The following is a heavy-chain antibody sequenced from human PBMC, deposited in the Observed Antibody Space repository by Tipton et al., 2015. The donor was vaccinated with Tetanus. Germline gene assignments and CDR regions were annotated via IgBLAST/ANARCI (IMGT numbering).Heavy chain of an antibody. V-gene: IGHV4-59*02. Sequence: TLSLTCTVSGGSVTTNYWSWIRQPPGRGLEWIGEIYDSDSTVYNPPLKSRVTISVDTSKNQFSLKLSSVTAADTAVYYCARGSGELSFARAGFDYWGQGTLVTVSS. J-gene: IGHJ4*02. CDR3: ARGSGELSFARAGFDY. CDR2: IYDSDST. D-gene: IGHD3-16*02. CDR1: GGSVTTNY.